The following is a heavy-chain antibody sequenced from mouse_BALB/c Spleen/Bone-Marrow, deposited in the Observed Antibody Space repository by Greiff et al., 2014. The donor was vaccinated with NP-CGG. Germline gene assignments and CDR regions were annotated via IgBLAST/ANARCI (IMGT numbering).Heavy chain of an antibody. V-gene: IGHV14-3*02. CDR2: IDPANGNT. CDR3: AIYYYGSSGSAY. CDR1: GFNIKDTY. J-gene: IGHJ3*01. D-gene: IGHD1-1*01. Sequence: VQLQQPGAELVKPGASVKLSCTASGFNIKDTYMHWVKQRPVQGLEWIGRIDPANGNTKYDPKFQGKATITADTSSNTAYLQLSSLTSEDTAVYYCAIYYYGSSGSAYWGQGTLVTVSA.